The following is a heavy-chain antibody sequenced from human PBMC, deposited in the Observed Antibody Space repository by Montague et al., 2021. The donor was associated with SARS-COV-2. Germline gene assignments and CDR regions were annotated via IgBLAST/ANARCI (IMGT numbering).Heavy chain of an antibody. CDR3: ARWDPQPFTLIVFRGNSARDY. Sequence: SETLSLTCAVYGGSFSGYYWTWIRQSPGKGLEWIAEINHSGTTNYNFNPSLRIRVTIAVSTSKSQLSPTLSSVTAAAMGVYDCARWDPQPFTLIVFRGNSARDYWGQGTLVTVSS. CDR2: INHSGTT. CDR1: GGSFSGYY. D-gene: IGHD4-23*01. J-gene: IGHJ1*01. V-gene: IGHV4-34*01.